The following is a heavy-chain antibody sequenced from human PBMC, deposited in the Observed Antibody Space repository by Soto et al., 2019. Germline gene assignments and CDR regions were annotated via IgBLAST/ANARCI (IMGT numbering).Heavy chain of an antibody. CDR3: VKGSEVARQELDY. V-gene: IGHV3-30*18. CDR1: GFSFSDCG. J-gene: IGHJ4*02. Sequence: QVQLVESGGGVVQPGRSLRLSCAASGFSFSDCGMHWVRQAPGKGLAWVAAISSDGSDKYYSESVKGRFTISRDNSRNTLFLQMNSLRVGDTAVYYCVKGSEVARQELDYWGQGTLVTVSS. D-gene: IGHD2-15*01. CDR2: ISSDGSDK.